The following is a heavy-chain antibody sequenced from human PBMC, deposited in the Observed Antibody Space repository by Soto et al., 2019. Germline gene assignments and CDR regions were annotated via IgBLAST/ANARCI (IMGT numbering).Heavy chain of an antibody. Sequence: QVQLQESGPGLVKPSETLSLTCTVSGGSISSYYWSWIRQPPGKGLEWIGYIYYSGSTNYNPSLKSRVTISVDTSKNQFSLKLSSVTAADTAVYYCARVRTPIAARGAFDIWGQGTMVNVSS. J-gene: IGHJ3*02. CDR3: ARVRTPIAARGAFDI. V-gene: IGHV4-59*01. D-gene: IGHD6-6*01. CDR2: IYYSGST. CDR1: GGSISSYY.